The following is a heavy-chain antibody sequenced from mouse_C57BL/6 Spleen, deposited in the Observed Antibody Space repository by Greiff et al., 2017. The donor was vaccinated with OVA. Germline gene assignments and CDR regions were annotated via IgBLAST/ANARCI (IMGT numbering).Heavy chain of an antibody. CDR2: ISSGSSTI. D-gene: IGHD1-1*01. Sequence: DVMLVESGGGLVKPGGSLKLSCAASGFTFSDYGMHWVRQAPEKGLEWVAYISSGSSTIYYADTVKGRFTISRDNAKNTLFLQMTSLRSEDTAMYYCARDYYGSSFPDYWGQGTTLTVSS. CDR3: ARDYYGSSFPDY. CDR1: GFTFSDYG. V-gene: IGHV5-17*01. J-gene: IGHJ2*01.